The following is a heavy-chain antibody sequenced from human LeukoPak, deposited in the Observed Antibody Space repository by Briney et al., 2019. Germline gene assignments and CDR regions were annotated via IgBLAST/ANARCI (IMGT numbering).Heavy chain of an antibody. D-gene: IGHD6-13*01. CDR1: GFTFSGHY. V-gene: IGHV3-53*01. J-gene: IGHJ2*01. CDR2: IYSGGST. CDR3: ARDPSSSWYWYFDL. Sequence: GGSLRLSCAASGFTFSGHYMSWVRQAPGKGLEWVSVIYSGGSTYYADSVKGRFTISRDNSKNTLYLQMNSLRAEDTAVYYCARDPSSSWYWYFDLWGRGTLVTVSS.